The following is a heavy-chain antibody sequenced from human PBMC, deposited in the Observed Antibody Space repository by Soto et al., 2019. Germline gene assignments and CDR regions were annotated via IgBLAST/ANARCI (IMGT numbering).Heavy chain of an antibody. CDR3: ARELCSGGSCYPDY. V-gene: IGHV4-59*01. J-gene: IGHJ4*02. Sequence: SETLSLTCTVSGGSISSYYWSWIRQPPGKGLEWIGYIYYSGSTNYNPSLKSRVTISVDTSKNQFSLKLSSVTAADTAVYYCARELCSGGSCYPDYWGQGTLVTVSS. CDR2: IYYSGST. CDR1: GGSISSYY. D-gene: IGHD2-15*01.